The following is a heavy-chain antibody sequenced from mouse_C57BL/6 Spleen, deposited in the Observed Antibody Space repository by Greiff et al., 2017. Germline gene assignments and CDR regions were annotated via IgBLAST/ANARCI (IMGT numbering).Heavy chain of an antibody. CDR1: GFTFTDYY. Sequence: EVMLVESGGGLVQPGGSLSLSCAASGFTFTDYYMSWVRQPPGKALEWLGFIRNKANGYTTEYSASVKGRFTISRDNSQSILYLQMNALRAEDSATYYCARSYYDYPWYFDVWGTGTTVTVSS. V-gene: IGHV7-3*01. D-gene: IGHD2-4*01. CDR2: IRNKANGYTT. CDR3: ARSYYDYPWYFDV. J-gene: IGHJ1*03.